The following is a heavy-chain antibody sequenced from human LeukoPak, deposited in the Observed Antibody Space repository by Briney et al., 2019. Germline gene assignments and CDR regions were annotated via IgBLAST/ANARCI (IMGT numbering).Heavy chain of an antibody. CDR2: INNDGTSA. CDR3: ARDSRSWDFDF. Sequence: GGSLRLSCAASGFTFSNHWMHWVRQAPGKGLVWVSRINNDGTSAVYADSVKGRFTISRDNAKNTLYLQMNSLRAEDTAVYYCARDSRSWDFDFWGQGTLVTVSS. J-gene: IGHJ4*02. V-gene: IGHV3-74*01. D-gene: IGHD3-16*01. CDR1: GFTFSNHW.